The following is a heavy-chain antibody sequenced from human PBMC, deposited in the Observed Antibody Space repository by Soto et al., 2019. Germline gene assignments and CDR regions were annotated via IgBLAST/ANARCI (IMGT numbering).Heavy chain of an antibody. Sequence: GGSLRLSCAASGFTFSSYAMSWVRQAPGKGLEWVSAISGSGGSTYYADSVKGRFTISRDNSKNTLYLQMNSLRAEDTAVYYCAKDRSSVRGVIRTYYYYYYMDVWGKGTTVTVSS. V-gene: IGHV3-23*01. CDR3: AKDRSSVRGVIRTYYYYYYMDV. D-gene: IGHD3-10*01. J-gene: IGHJ6*03. CDR1: GFTFSSYA. CDR2: ISGSGGST.